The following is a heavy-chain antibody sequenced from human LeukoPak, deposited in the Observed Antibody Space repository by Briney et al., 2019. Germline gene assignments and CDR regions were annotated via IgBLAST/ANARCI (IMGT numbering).Heavy chain of an antibody. CDR3: ARDRTDITMVRGLIITSPSGY. CDR1: GYTFINYY. J-gene: IGHJ4*02. Sequence: GASVKVSCKASGYTFINYYMHWVRQAPGQGLEWMGWINPNSGGTNYAQKFQGRVTMTRDTSISTAYMELSRLRSDDTAVYYCARDRTDITMVRGLIITSPSGYWGQGTLVTVSS. CDR2: INPNSGGT. D-gene: IGHD3-10*01. V-gene: IGHV1-2*02.